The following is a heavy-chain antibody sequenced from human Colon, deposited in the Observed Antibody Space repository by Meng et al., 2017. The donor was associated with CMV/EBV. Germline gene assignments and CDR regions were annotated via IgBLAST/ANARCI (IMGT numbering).Heavy chain of an antibody. D-gene: IGHD6-19*01. Sequence: QVQLQQSGPGLLKPSQTLSLTCDISGDSVSTNKAAWNWSRQSPSRGLEGLGRTYYRSSWRSEYAGSRKSRLCIKADTYKNQISRQLNAVTPEDTGVYLCARDPGPGSDNGFGSWGQGTLVTVSS. CDR1: GDSVSTNKAA. V-gene: IGHV6-1*01. CDR3: ARDPGPGSDNGFGS. CDR2: TYYRSSWRS. J-gene: IGHJ5*01.